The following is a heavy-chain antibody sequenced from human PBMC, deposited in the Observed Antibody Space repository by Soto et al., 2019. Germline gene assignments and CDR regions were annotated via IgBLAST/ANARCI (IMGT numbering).Heavy chain of an antibody. D-gene: IGHD6-6*01. CDR2: IYSGGST. V-gene: IGHV3-66*01. Sequence: EVQLVESGGGLVQPGGSLRLSCAASGFTVSSNYMSWVRQAPGKGLEWVSVIYSGGSTYYADYVKGRFTISRDNSMNTLYLQMNSLRAEDTAVYYCARDPSRDYDYGMDVWGQGTTVTVSS. CDR3: ARDPSRDYDYGMDV. CDR1: GFTVSSNY. J-gene: IGHJ6*02.